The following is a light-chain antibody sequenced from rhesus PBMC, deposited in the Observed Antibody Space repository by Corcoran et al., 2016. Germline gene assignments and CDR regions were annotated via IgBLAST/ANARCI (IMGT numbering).Light chain of an antibody. CDR3: QQRDNFPYG. J-gene: IGKJ2*01. CDR1: QGISDW. Sequence: DIQMTQSPSSLSASVGDRVTITCRASQGISDWLAWYQQKPGKAPKLLIYRASNLETGVPSRFSGSGSGTDFTLTISRLQPENIATYYCQQRDNFPYGFGQGAKVEIK. V-gene: IGKV1-69*01. CDR2: RAS.